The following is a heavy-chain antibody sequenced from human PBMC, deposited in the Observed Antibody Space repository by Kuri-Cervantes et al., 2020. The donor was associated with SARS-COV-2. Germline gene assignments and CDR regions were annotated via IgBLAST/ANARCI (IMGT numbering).Heavy chain of an antibody. CDR2: IYYSGST. J-gene: IGHJ4*02. CDR3: ARWGEYYDFWSGYYTSYYFDY. D-gene: IGHD3-3*01. V-gene: IGHV4-59*08. Sequence: GSLRLSCTVSGGSISSHYWSWIRQPPGKGLEWIGYIYYSGSTNYNPSLKSRVTISVDTSKNQFSLKLSSVTAADTAVYYCARWGEYYDFWSGYYTSYYFDYWGQGTLVTVSS. CDR1: GGSISSHY.